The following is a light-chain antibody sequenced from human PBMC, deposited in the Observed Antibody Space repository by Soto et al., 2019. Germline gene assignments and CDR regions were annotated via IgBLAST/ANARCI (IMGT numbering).Light chain of an antibody. Sequence: QSVLTQPPSASGTPGQRVTISCSGSSSNIGSNTVNWYQQLPGTAPKLLIYSNNQRPSGVPDRFSGSKSGTSASLAISGLQSEYEADYYCAAWDDSLNGPLFGGGTQLTVL. CDR3: AAWDDSLNGPL. CDR1: SSNIGSNT. CDR2: SNN. J-gene: IGLJ2*01. V-gene: IGLV1-44*01.